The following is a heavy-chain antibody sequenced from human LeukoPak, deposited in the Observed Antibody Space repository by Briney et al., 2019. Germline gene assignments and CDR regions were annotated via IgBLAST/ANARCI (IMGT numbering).Heavy chain of an antibody. V-gene: IGHV4-59*01. J-gene: IGHJ3*02. CDR1: GGSISTYY. CDR2: IYYSGST. D-gene: IGHD3-9*01. Sequence: TSETLSLTCTVSGGSISTYYWSWIRQPPGKGLEWIGYIYYSGSTNYNPSLKSRVTISVDTSKNQFSLKLNSVTAADTAVYYCAREGPPNYDTIWGQGTMVTVSS. CDR3: AREGPPNYDTI.